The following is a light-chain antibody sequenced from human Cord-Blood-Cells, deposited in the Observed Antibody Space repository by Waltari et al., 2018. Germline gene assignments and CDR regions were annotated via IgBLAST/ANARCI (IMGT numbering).Light chain of an antibody. CDR2: RNN. J-gene: IGLJ1*01. CDR1: SSNIGSNY. V-gene: IGLV1-47*01. Sequence: QSVLTQPPSASGTPGQRVTISCSGRSSNIGSNYVYWYQQLPGTAPKLLIYRNNQRPPGVPDRFSGSKSGTSASLAISGLRSEDEADYYCAAWDDSLSGYVLGTGTKVTVL. CDR3: AAWDDSLSGYV.